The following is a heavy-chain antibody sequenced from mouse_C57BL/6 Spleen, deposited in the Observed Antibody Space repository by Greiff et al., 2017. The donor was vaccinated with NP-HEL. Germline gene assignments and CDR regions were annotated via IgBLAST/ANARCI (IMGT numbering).Heavy chain of an antibody. CDR3: AREHTQYYFDY. V-gene: IGHV3-6*01. J-gene: IGHJ2*01. Sequence: EVHLVESGPGLVKPSQSLSLTCSVTGYSITSGYYWNWIRQFPGNKLEWMGYISYDGSNNYNPSLKNRISITRDTSKNQFFLKLNSVTTEDTATYYCAREHTQYYFDYWGQGTTLTVSS. CDR2: ISYDGSN. CDR1: GYSITSGYY. D-gene: IGHD5-1-1*01.